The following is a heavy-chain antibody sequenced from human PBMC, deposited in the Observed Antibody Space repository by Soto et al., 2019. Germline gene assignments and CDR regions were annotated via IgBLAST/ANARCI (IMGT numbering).Heavy chain of an antibody. Sequence: ASVKVSCKASGYTFTSYAMHWVRQAPGQRLEWMGWINAGNCNTKYSQKFQGRVTITRDTSASTAYMELSSLRSEDTAVYYCARDQAKGSSELPYYGMDVWGQGTTVTVSS. V-gene: IGHV1-3*01. CDR1: GYTFTSYA. J-gene: IGHJ6*02. CDR2: INAGNCNT. D-gene: IGHD6-6*01. CDR3: ARDQAKGSSELPYYGMDV.